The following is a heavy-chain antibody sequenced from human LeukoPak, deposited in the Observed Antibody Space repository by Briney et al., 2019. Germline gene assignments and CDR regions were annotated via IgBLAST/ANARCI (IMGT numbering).Heavy chain of an antibody. CDR1: GGSISSYY. CDR2: IYYSGST. CDR3: AIRSGWYGRGFDP. D-gene: IGHD6-19*01. J-gene: IGHJ5*02. Sequence: SETLSLTCTVSGGSISSYYWSWIRQPPGKGLEWIGYIYYSGSTNYNPSLKSRVTISVDTSKNQFSLKLSSVTAADTAVYYCAIRSGWYGRGFDPWGQGTLVTVSS. V-gene: IGHV4-59*08.